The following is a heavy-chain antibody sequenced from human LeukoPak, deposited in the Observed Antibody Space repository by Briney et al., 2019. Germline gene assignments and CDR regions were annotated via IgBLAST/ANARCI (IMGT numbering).Heavy chain of an antibody. CDR2: IKEDGSEK. V-gene: IGHV3-7*02. J-gene: IGHJ4*02. D-gene: IGHD5-12*01. CDR1: GFTFSDYW. Sequence: GGSLRLSCATSGFTFSDYWMTWVRQAPGKGLEWVANIKEDGSEKYYVDSVKGRFTISRDNAKNSLFLQMNNLRAEDTAVYYCAKGSNRGVATIDYWGQGTLVTVSS. CDR3: AKGSNRGVATIDY.